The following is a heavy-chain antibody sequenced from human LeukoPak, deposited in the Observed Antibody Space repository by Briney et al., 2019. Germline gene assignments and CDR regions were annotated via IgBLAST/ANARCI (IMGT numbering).Heavy chain of an antibody. J-gene: IGHJ6*03. V-gene: IGHV3-30*03. D-gene: IGHD3-3*01. CDR3: ARSRSDFWSGYYGKRNYYYYYMDV. Sequence: GTLRLSCAASGFTFSSYGMHWVRQAPGKGLEWVAVISYDGSNKYFPDSVKGRFTISRDNSKNTLYLQMNSLRAEDTAVYYCARSRSDFWSGYYGKRNYYYYYMDVWGKGTTVTVSS. CDR2: ISYDGSNK. CDR1: GFTFSSYG.